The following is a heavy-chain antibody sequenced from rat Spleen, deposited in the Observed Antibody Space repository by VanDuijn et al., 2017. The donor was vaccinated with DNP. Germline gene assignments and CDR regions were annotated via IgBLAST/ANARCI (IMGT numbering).Heavy chain of an antibody. V-gene: IGHV5-46*01. Sequence: EVQLVESGGGLVQPGRSMKLSCAASGFTFSNFGMTWVRQAPATGLEWVATISGSGGSTYYRDSVKGRFTISRDNAQSTLDLQRNSRRSEKQATYYXXXRTXXXGAXXAW. CDR3: XXRTXXXGAXXA. J-gene: IGHJ4*01. D-gene: IGHD4-1*01. CDR1: GFTFSNFG. CDR2: ISGSGGST.